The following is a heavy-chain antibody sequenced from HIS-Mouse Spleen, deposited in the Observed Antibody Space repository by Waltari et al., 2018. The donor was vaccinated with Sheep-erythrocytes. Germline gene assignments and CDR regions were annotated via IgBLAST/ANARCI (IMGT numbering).Heavy chain of an antibody. CDR1: GFTSSSYG. CDR3: AKVRTVNYWYFDL. D-gene: IGHD1-1*01. V-gene: IGHV3-30*18. Sequence: QVQLVESGGGVVQPGRSLRLSCAASGFTSSSYGMHWVPQAPGKGLEWVAVISYDGSNKYYADSVKGRFTISRDNSKNTLYLQMNSLRAEDTAVYYCAKVRTVNYWYFDLWGRGTLVTVSS. J-gene: IGHJ2*01. CDR2: ISYDGSNK.